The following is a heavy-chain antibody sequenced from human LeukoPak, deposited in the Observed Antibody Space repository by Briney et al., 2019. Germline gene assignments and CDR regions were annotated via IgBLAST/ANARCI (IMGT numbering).Heavy chain of an antibody. CDR3: ARIFGYSSIYYFEY. Sequence: GGSLRLSCAASGFTFSSYWMSWVRQAPGKGLEWVANIKQDGSEKYYVDSVKGRFTLSRDNAKNSLYLQMNSLRAEDTAVYYCARIFGYSSIYYFEYWGQGTLVTASS. J-gene: IGHJ4*02. CDR1: GFTFSSYW. V-gene: IGHV3-7*01. CDR2: IKQDGSEK. D-gene: IGHD6-13*01.